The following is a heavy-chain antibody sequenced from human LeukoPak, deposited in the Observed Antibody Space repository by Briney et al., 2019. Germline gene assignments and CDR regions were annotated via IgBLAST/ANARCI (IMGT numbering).Heavy chain of an antibody. CDR3: AGLSIGISGWAD. CDR2: IRYDGSNK. V-gene: IGHV3-30*02. CDR1: GFTFSSYG. D-gene: IGHD6-19*01. Sequence: GGSLRLSCAASGFTFSSYGMHWVRQAPGKGLEWVAFIRYDGSNKYYADSVKGRFTISRDNSKNTLYLQMNSLRAEDTAVYYCAGLSIGISGWADWGQGSLVTVSS. J-gene: IGHJ4*02.